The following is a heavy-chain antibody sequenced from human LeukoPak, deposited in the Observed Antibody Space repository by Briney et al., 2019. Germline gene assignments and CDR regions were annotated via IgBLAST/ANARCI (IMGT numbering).Heavy chain of an antibody. CDR1: GFTFSSYA. V-gene: IGHV3-23*01. J-gene: IGHJ4*02. CDR2: ISGSGGST. CDR3: AKGADIVVVPAGKAGGIFDY. D-gene: IGHD2-2*01. Sequence: GGSLRLSCAASGFTFSSYAMSWVRQAPGKGLEWVSAISGSGGSTYYADSVKGRLTISRDNSKNTLYLQVYSLRAEDTAVYYCAKGADIVVVPAGKAGGIFDYWGQGTLVTVSS.